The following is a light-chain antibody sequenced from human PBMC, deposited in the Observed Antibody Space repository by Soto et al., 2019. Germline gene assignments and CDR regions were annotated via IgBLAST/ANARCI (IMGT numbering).Light chain of an antibody. V-gene: IGLV4-69*01. J-gene: IGLJ2*01. CDR2: LDSDGSH. CDR3: QTWGTGIHVV. CDR1: SGHSSYA. Sequence: QPVLTQSPSASASLGASVKLTCTLSSGHSSYAIAWHQQQPEKGPRYLMKLDSDGSHTKGDAIPDRFSGSSSGAERYLTISSLQSEDEADYYCQTWGTGIHVVFGGGTKVTV.